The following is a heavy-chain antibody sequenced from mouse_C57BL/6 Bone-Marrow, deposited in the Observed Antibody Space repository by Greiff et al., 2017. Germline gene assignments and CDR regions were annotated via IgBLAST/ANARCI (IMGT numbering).Heavy chain of an antibody. V-gene: IGHV1-18*01. J-gene: IGHJ3*01. Sequence: EVQLQQSGPELVKPGASVKIPCKASGYTFTDYNMDWVKQSHGKSLERIGDINPNNGGTIYNQKFKGKATLTVDKTSSTAYMELRSLTSEDTAVYYCARGEVPWFAYGGQGTLVTVSA. CDR2: INPNNGGT. CDR3: ARGEVPWFAY. CDR1: GYTFTDYN.